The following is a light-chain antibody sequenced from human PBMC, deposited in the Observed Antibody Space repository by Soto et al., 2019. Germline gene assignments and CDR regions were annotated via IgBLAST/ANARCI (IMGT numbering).Light chain of an antibody. CDR2: GAS. V-gene: IGKV3-15*01. CDR3: QQYNNWPPWT. Sequence: EIVMTQSPATLSLSPGERATLSCRASQSVSSNLAWYQQKPGQAPRILIYGASTRATGIPARFSGSGSGTEFTLTISSLQSEDFAVYYCQQYNNWPPWTFGQGTKVEIK. J-gene: IGKJ1*01. CDR1: QSVSSN.